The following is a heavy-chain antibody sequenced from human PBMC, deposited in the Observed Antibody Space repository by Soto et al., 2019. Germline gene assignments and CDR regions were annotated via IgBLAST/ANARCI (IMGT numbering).Heavy chain of an antibody. CDR2: ISSSSSYI. J-gene: IGHJ5*02. Sequence: PXGSLRLSCAASGFTFSSYSMNWVRQAPGKGLEWVSSISSSSSYIYYADSVKGRFTISRDNAKNSLYLQMNSLRAEDTAVYYCATLGYCSSTSCYTRAWGQGTLVTVSS. D-gene: IGHD2-2*02. V-gene: IGHV3-21*01. CDR3: ATLGYCSSTSCYTRA. CDR1: GFTFSSYS.